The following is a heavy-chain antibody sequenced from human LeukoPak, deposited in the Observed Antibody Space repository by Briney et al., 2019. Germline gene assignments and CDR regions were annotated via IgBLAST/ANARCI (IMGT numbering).Heavy chain of an antibody. D-gene: IGHD4-17*01. CDR1: GFTVSSNS. Sequence: AGWSLRLSCTVSGFTVSSNSMSWVRQAPGKGLEWVSFIYSGGNTHYSDSVKGRFTISRDNSKNTLYLQMNSLRAEDTAVYYCARRAGEYSHPYDYWGQGTLVTVSS. CDR3: ARRAGEYSHPYDY. CDR2: IYSGGNT. J-gene: IGHJ4*02. V-gene: IGHV3-53*01.